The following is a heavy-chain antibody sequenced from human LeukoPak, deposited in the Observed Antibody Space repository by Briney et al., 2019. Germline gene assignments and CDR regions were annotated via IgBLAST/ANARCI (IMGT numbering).Heavy chain of an antibody. CDR3: ANTLPDTAMVLPLDY. J-gene: IGHJ4*02. CDR1: GFTFSSYS. V-gene: IGHV3-21*04. D-gene: IGHD5-18*01. CDR2: ISSSSSYI. Sequence: GGSLRLSCAASGFTFSSYSMNWVRQAPGKGLEWVSSISSSSSYIYYADSVKGRFTISRDNSKNTLYLQMNSLRAEDTAVYYCANTLPDTAMVLPLDYWGQGTLVTVSS.